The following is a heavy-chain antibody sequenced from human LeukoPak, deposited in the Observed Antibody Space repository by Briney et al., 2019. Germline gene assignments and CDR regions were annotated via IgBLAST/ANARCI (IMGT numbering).Heavy chain of an antibody. CDR1: GFTFRSYS. Sequence: GGSLRLSCAASGFTFRSYSMNWVRQAPGKGLEWVSSISSSSSYIYYADSVKGRFTISRDNAKNSLYLQMNSLRAEDTAVYYCARVKYSSGWQTDYWGQGTLVTVSS. V-gene: IGHV3-21*01. J-gene: IGHJ4*02. CDR3: ARVKYSSGWQTDY. D-gene: IGHD6-19*01. CDR2: ISSSSSYI.